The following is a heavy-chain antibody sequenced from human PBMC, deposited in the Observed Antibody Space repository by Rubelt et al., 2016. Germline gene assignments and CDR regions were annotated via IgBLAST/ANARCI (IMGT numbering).Heavy chain of an antibody. CDR2: ISYDGSNK. CDR1: GFTFSSYG. V-gene: IGHV3-30*03. CDR3: ARGPPPDG. J-gene: IGHJ4*02. Sequence: GFTFSSYGMHWVRQAPGKGLEWVAVISYDGSNKYYADSVKGRFTISRDNSKNTLYLQMNSLRPEDTAVYFCARGPPPDGWGQGTLVTVSS.